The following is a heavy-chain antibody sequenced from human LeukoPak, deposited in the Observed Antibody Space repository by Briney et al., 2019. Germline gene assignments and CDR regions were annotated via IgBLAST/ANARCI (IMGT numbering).Heavy chain of an antibody. Sequence: GGSLRLSCAASGFTFSTTAMAWVRQAPGKGLELVSGFGGTGDIHYADSVRGRFTISRDNSKGILYLQMDSLRAEDTAVYYCAKDILRWAFDYWGQGTLVTVSS. CDR2: FGGTGDI. D-gene: IGHD3-16*01. CDR3: AKDILRWAFDY. CDR1: GFTFSTTA. J-gene: IGHJ4*02. V-gene: IGHV3-23*01.